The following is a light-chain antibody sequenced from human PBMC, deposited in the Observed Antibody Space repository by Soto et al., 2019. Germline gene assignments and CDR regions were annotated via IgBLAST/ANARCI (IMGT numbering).Light chain of an antibody. CDR3: QQYNDYSWT. CDR1: QSISSR. Sequence: DIQMTQSPSTLSASVGDRVTITCRASQSISSRLAWYQQKPGKAPKLLIYKASTLEIGVPSRFSGSGSGTEFTLTISSLQPDDVAIYYCQQYNDYSWTFGQGTKVDIK. CDR2: KAS. V-gene: IGKV1-5*03. J-gene: IGKJ1*01.